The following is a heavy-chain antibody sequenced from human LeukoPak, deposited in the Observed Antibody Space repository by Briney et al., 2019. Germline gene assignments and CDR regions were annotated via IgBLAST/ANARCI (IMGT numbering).Heavy chain of an antibody. CDR3: AKGLYDGGGYYLDY. J-gene: IGHJ4*02. CDR2: ISYDGSNE. Sequence: GGSLRLSCAASGFTFSSYAMHWVRQAPGKGLEWVAVISYDGSNEYYADSVKGRLTISRDNSKNTLYLQMNSLRAEDTAVYYCAKGLYDGGGYYLDYWGQGTLVTVSS. CDR1: GFTFSSYA. D-gene: IGHD3-22*01. V-gene: IGHV3-30*18.